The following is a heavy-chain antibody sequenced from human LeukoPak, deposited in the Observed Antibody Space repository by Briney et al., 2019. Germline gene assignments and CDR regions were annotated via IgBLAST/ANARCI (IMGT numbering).Heavy chain of an antibody. CDR3: ARDMGRGYSSSCSDY. V-gene: IGHV3-30-3*01. CDR1: GFTFSSYA. Sequence: PGGSLRLSCAASGFTFSSYAMHWVRQAPGKGLEWVAVISYDGSNKIYADSVKGRFTISRDNSKNTLYLQMNSLRAEDTAVYYCARDMGRGYSSSCSDYWGQGTLVTVSS. J-gene: IGHJ4*02. D-gene: IGHD6-13*01. CDR2: ISYDGSNK.